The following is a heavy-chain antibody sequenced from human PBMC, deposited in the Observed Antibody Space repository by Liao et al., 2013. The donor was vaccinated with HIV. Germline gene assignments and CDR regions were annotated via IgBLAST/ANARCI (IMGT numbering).Heavy chain of an antibody. CDR3: ARRGELVIGAVFPXRY. V-gene: IGHV4-34*01. CDR1: GGSFSGYY. Sequence: QVQLQQWGAGLLKPSETLSLTCAVYGGSFSGYYWSWIRQPPGKGLEWIGEINHSGSTNYNPSLKSRVTISVDTSKNQFSLKLSSVTAADTAVYYCARRGELVIGAVFPXRYWGQGNPGHRLL. CDR2: INHSGST. J-gene: IGHJ4*02. D-gene: IGHD6-13*01.